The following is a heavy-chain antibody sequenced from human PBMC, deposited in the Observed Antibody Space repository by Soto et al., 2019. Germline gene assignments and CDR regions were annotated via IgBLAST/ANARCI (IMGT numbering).Heavy chain of an antibody. Sequence: LCGGSISSGGYYWSWIRQHPGKGLEWIGYIYYSGSTYYNPSLKSRVTISVDTSKNQFSLKLTSVTAADTAVYYCARDLGYCSGGSCYGIRYYGMDVWGQGTTVTVSS. J-gene: IGHJ6*02. CDR3: ARDLGYCSGGSCYGIRYYGMDV. D-gene: IGHD2-15*01. V-gene: IGHV4-31*02. CDR1: GGSISSGGYY. CDR2: IYYSGST.